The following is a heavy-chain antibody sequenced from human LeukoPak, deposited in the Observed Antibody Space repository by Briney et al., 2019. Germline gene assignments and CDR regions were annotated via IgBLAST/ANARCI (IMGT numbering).Heavy chain of an antibody. V-gene: IGHV3-66*01. CDR1: GFTVSSNY. CDR2: IYSGDNT. D-gene: IGHD3-9*01. Sequence: GGSLRLSCVASGFTVSSNYMSRVRQAPGKGLEWVSVIYSGDNTYYVDSVKGRFTISRDSSKNTLYLQMNSLRAEDTAVYYCARDYYDILTANRQTKSSYFDYWGQGTLVTVSS. CDR3: ARDYYDILTANRQTKSSYFDY. J-gene: IGHJ4*02.